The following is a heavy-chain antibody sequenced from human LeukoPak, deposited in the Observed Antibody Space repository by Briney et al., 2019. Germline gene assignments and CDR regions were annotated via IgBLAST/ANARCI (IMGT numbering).Heavy chain of an antibody. J-gene: IGHJ4*02. V-gene: IGHV3-23*01. CDR1: GFTFSDYY. CDR3: AREGSYYFDY. Sequence: GGSLRLSCAASGFTFSDYYMSWIRQAPGKGLEWVSAISGSGGSTYYADSVKGRFTISRDNSKNTLYLQMNSLRAEDTAVYYCAREGSYYFDYWGQGTLVTVSS. D-gene: IGHD1-26*01. CDR2: ISGSGGST.